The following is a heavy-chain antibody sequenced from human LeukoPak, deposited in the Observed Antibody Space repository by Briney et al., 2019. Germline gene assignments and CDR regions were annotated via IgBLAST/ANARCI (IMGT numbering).Heavy chain of an antibody. J-gene: IGHJ4*02. V-gene: IGHV3-21*01. D-gene: IGHD5-12*01. Sequence: GGSLRLSCAASGFTFSSYSMNWVRQAPGKGLEWVSSISSSSSYIYYADSVKGRFTISRDNAKNSLYLQMNSLRAEDTAVYYCAGAPYSGYDRAYWGQGTLVTVSS. CDR2: ISSSSSYI. CDR3: AGAPYSGYDRAY. CDR1: GFTFSSYS.